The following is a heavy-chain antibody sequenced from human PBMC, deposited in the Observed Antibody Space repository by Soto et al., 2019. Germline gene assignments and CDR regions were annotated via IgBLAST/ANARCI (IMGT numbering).Heavy chain of an antibody. CDR1: GGTFSSHA. Sequence: PAELSCKASGGTFSSHAISWVRQAHGQGLEWMGGIIPIFGTANYAQKVQGRVTITADESTSTAYMELSSLSSEDTAVYYCASFPGPISRSPDENDSFDIWGHGSMVTVS. CDR3: ASFPGPISRSPDENDSFDI. CDR2: IIPIFGTA. V-gene: IGHV1-69*01. J-gene: IGHJ3*02. D-gene: IGHD6-6*01.